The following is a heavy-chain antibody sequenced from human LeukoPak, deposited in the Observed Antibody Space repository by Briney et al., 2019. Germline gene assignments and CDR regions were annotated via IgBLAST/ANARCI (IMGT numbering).Heavy chain of an antibody. V-gene: IGHV1-69*13. J-gene: IGHJ4*02. CDR1: GCTFSSYA. D-gene: IGHD3-16*01. CDR3: ARGGRYDYVWGSYQYFDY. CDR2: IIPIFGTA. Sequence: SVKVSCKASGCTFSSYAISWVRQAPGQGLEWMGGIIPIFGTANYAQKFQGRVTITADESTSTAYMELSSLRSEDTAVYYCARGGRYDYVWGSYQYFDYWGQGTLVTVSS.